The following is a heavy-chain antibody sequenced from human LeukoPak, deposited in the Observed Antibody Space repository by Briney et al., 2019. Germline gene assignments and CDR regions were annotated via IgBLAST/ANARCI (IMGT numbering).Heavy chain of an antibody. CDR2: FYNSGNI. V-gene: IGHV4-4*07. J-gene: IGHJ6*02. D-gene: IGHD1-14*01. CDR1: GDSTSSFY. Sequence: PSETLSLTCIVSGDSTSSFYWYWIRQSAGKGLEWIGRFYNSGNIKYNPSLKSRVTMSVDTSQKQLSLKLSSVTAADTAVYYCARENPVDYYNNYGMDVWGQGITVTVSS. CDR3: ARENPVDYYNNYGMDV.